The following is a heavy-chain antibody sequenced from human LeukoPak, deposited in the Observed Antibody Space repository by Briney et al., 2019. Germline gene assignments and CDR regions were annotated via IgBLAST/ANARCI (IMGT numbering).Heavy chain of an antibody. CDR3: ARSPIYCSSTSCYEERTFDY. D-gene: IGHD2-2*01. J-gene: IGHJ4*02. V-gene: IGHV3-21*01. CDR1: GFTFSSYS. CDR2: ISSSSSYI. Sequence: GSLRLSCAASGFTFSSYSMNWVRQAPGKGLEWVSSISSSSSYIYYADSVKGRFTISRDNAKNSLYLQMNSLRAEDTAVYYCARSPIYCSSTSCYEERTFDYWGQGTLVTVSS.